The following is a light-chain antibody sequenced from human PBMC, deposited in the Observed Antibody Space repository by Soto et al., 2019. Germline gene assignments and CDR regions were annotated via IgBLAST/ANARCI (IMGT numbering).Light chain of an antibody. CDR1: QSINTY. CDR2: AAS. Sequence: DIQMTQSPSSLSASVRDRVTITCRASQSINTYLNWYQQKPGKAPKVLIYAASSLQSGVPSRFSGTGSGTDFTLIISSLQPEDFATYYCQQCYSTPLTFGGGTKVEIK. V-gene: IGKV1-39*01. CDR3: QQCYSTPLT. J-gene: IGKJ4*01.